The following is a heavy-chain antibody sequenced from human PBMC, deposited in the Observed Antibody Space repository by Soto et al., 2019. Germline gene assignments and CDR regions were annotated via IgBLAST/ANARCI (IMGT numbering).Heavy chain of an antibody. Sequence: ASVKVSCKASGGTFSSYAISWVRQAPGQGLEWMGGIIPIFGTANYAQKFQGRVTITADKSTSTAYMELSSLRSEDTAVYYCARGPGTPGSLGNDILTGYQNAHRAPNYYYGMYVWGQGTTFTVAS. CDR3: ARGPGTPGSLGNDILTGYQNAHRAPNYYYGMYV. J-gene: IGHJ6*02. D-gene: IGHD3-9*01. V-gene: IGHV1-69*06. CDR2: IIPIFGTA. CDR1: GGTFSSYA.